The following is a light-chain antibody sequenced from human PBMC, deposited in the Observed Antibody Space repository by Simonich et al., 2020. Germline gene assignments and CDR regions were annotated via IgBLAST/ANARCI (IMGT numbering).Light chain of an antibody. Sequence: QSALTQPASVSGSPGQSITISCNGTSSDVGGYNYVSWYQQHPGKAPKIMIYDVSKRPSGVSTRFSGSKSGNTASLTISVLQAEDEADYYCSSYTSSSTWVFGGGTKLTVL. J-gene: IGLJ3*02. CDR3: SSYTSSSTWV. CDR1: SSDVGGYNY. V-gene: IGLV2-14*01. CDR2: DVS.